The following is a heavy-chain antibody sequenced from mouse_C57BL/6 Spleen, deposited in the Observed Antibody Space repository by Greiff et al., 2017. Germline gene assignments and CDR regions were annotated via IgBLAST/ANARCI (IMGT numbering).Heavy chain of an antibody. CDR1: GFNIKDYY. Sequence: VHVKQSGAELVKPGASVKLSCTASGFNIKDYYMHWVKQRTEQGLEWIGRIDPEDGETKYAPKFQGKATITADTSSNTAYLQLSSLTSEDTAVYYCARASITTVAPWFAYWGQGTLVTVSA. J-gene: IGHJ3*01. V-gene: IGHV14-2*01. CDR3: ARASITTVAPWFAY. D-gene: IGHD1-1*01. CDR2: IDPEDGET.